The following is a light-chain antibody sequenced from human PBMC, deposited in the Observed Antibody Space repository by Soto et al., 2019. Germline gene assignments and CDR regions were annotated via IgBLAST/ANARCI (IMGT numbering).Light chain of an antibody. CDR2: EVT. J-gene: IGLJ2*01. CDR1: RSDVGRYTY. Sequence: QSALTQPPSASGSPGQSVTISCTGTRSDVGRYTYVSWYQQHPGKAPKLMIYEVTRRPSGVPDRFSGSKSGNTAPLTVSGLQAEDEADYYCSSYAGINNLVFGGGTKVTVL. CDR3: SSYAGINNLV. V-gene: IGLV2-8*01.